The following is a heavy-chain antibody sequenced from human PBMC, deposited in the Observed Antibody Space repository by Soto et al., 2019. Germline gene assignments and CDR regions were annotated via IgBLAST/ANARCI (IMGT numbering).Heavy chain of an antibody. CDR3: ARAASVVVPAAIRTDNWFDP. Sequence: SETLSLTCTVSGGSISSGGDYWSWIRQHPGKGLEWIGYIYYSGSTDYNPSLKSRVIISVDTSKNQFSLKLSSVTAADTAMYYCARAASVVVPAAIRTDNWFDPWGQGTLVTVSS. CDR2: IYYSGST. CDR1: GGSISSGGDY. J-gene: IGHJ5*02. D-gene: IGHD2-2*02. V-gene: IGHV4-31*03.